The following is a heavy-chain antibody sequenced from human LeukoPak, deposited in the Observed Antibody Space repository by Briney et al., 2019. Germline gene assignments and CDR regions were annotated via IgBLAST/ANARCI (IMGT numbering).Heavy chain of an antibody. CDR3: ARRGYSSSWYPFDY. J-gene: IGHJ4*02. Sequence: PSETLSLTCSVSGGSISSSTYYWGWLRQPPGKGLEWIGSFHYTGNLYYNGNSYYNPSLKSRVTILVDTSKNQFSLKLSSVTAADTAVYYCARRGYSSSWYPFDYWGQGTLVTVSS. V-gene: IGHV4-39*07. D-gene: IGHD6-13*01. CDR2: FHYTGNLYYNGNS. CDR1: GGSISSSTYY.